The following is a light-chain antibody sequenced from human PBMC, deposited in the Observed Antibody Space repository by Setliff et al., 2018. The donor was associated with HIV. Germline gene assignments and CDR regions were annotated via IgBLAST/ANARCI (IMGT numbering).Light chain of an antibody. J-gene: IGLJ1*01. CDR2: DVS. CDR3: CSYAGSYKV. V-gene: IGLV2-11*01. CDR1: SSDVGGYNY. Sequence: QSVLTQPRSVSGSPGQSVTISCTGTSSDVGGYNYVSWYQQHPGNAPKLMIYDVSKRPSGVPDRFSGSKSGYTASLTISGLQAEDEADYYCCSYAGSYKVFGTGTKVTVL.